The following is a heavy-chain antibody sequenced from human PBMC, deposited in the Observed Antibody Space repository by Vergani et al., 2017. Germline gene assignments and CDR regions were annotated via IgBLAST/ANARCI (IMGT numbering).Heavy chain of an antibody. D-gene: IGHD6-13*01. CDR3: ARAIAAAGTMVGYYYYGMDV. Sequence: QVQLQESGPGLVKPSETLSLTCAVSGYSISSGYYWGWIRQPPGKGLEWIGSLYHSGSTYYNPSLKSRVTISVDTTKNQFSLKLSSVTAADTAVYYCARAIAAAGTMVGYYYYGMDVWGQGTTVTVSS. V-gene: IGHV4-38-2*01. CDR2: LYHSGST. J-gene: IGHJ6*02. CDR1: GYSISSGYY.